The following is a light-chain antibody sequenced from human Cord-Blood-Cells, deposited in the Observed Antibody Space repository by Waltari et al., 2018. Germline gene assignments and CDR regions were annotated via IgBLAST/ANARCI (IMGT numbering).Light chain of an antibody. CDR2: DFS. J-gene: IGLJ3*02. CDR1: SSDVGGYNY. V-gene: IGLV2-14*01. Sequence: QSALTQPASVSGSPGQSITISCTGTSSDVGGYNYVSWYQQHPCKSPKLMVYDFSKRPSGVSKSFSGSKSGNTDSLTISVLQAEDEADYYCSSYTSSSTRVFGGGTKLTGL. CDR3: SSYTSSSTRV.